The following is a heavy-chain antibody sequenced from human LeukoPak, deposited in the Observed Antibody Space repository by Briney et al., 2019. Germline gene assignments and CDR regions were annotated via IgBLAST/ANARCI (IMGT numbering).Heavy chain of an antibody. CDR1: GFTFSSYA. V-gene: IGHV3-7*01. Sequence: GGSLRLSCAASGFTFSSYARTWVRQAPGRGLEGVATIMVGGSTEYPVDSMKGRFTISRDNAENSLHLQMNSLRAEDTAVYYCATYSGPDKWDASDMWGQGTLVTVSS. D-gene: IGHD1-26*01. J-gene: IGHJ3*02. CDR3: ATYSGPDKWDASDM. CDR2: IMVGGSTE.